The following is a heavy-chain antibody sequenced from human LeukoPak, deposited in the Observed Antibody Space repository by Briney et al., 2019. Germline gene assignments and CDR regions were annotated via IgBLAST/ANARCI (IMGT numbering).Heavy chain of an antibody. CDR2: IWYDGSNK. CDR3: ARDLGSYYDSSGYFANWFDP. Sequence: PGGSLRLSCAASGFTFSSYGMHWVRQAPGKGLEWVAVIWYDGSNKYYADSVKGRFTISRDNSKNTLYLQMNSLSAEDTAVYYCARDLGSYYDSSGYFANWFDPWGQGTLVTVSS. D-gene: IGHD3-22*01. CDR1: GFTFSSYG. J-gene: IGHJ5*02. V-gene: IGHV3-33*01.